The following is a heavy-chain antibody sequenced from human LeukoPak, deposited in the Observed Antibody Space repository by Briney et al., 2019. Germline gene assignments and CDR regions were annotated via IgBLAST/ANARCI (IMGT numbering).Heavy chain of an antibody. J-gene: IGHJ4*02. CDR3: TIEASRGPLDY. V-gene: IGHV3-30*14. Sequence: GGSLRLSCAASGFTFSSYAMHWVRQAPGKGLEWVAVISYDGSNKYYADSVKGRFTISRDNSKNTLYLQMGSLRTEDMGVYYCTIEASRGPLDYWGQGTLVTVSS. CDR1: GFTFSSYA. CDR2: ISYDGSNK.